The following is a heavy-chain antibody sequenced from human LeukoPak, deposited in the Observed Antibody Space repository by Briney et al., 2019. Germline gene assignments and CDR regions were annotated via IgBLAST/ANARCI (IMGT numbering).Heavy chain of an antibody. J-gene: IGHJ4*02. CDR2: LSGSGDTT. V-gene: IGHV3-23*01. Sequence: GGSLRLSCAASGFTFIDYAMSWVRQAPGKGLAWVSTLSGSGDTTYYEGSVKGRFTISRDNAKNSLYLQMNSLRAEDTAVYYCARDDYYGSGSYYDWGQGTLATVSS. CDR1: GFTFIDYA. CDR3: ARDDYYGSGSYYD. D-gene: IGHD3-10*01.